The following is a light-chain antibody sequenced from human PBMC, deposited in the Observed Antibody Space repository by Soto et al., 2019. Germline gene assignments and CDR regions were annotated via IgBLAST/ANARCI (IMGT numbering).Light chain of an antibody. CDR2: EVN. J-gene: IGLJ1*01. V-gene: IGLV2-18*01. CDR3: SLYISGGTYV. CDR1: SSDVGSYNR. Sequence: QSVLTQPPSVSGSPGQPVTISCTGTSSDVGSYNRLSWYQQPPGTAPKLIMYEVNTRPSGVPDRFSGSKSGSTASLTISGLQAEDEADYYCSLYISGGTYVFGTGTKVTVL.